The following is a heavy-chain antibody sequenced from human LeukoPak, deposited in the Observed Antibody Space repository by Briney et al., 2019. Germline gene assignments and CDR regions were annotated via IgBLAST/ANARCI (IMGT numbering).Heavy chain of an antibody. CDR2: IYHSGNT. CDR3: ARAMDDSSGYWTFDY. V-gene: IGHV4-4*02. D-gene: IGHD3-22*01. CDR1: GGSISSSSW. Sequence: PSETLSLTCAVSGGSISSSSWWSWVRQPPGKWLEWIGEIYHSGNTNYNPSLKSRVTISVDTSKNQFSLKLSSVTAADTAVYYCARAMDDSSGYWTFDYWGQGTLVTVSS. J-gene: IGHJ4*02.